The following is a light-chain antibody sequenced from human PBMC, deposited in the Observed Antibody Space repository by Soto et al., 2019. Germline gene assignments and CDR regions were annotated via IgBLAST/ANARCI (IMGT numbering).Light chain of an antibody. CDR2: GAS. CDR1: QSVSSSY. V-gene: IGKV3-20*01. J-gene: IGKJ1*01. Sequence: EIVLTQSPGTLSLSPGERATLSCRASQSVSSSYLAWYQQTPGQAPRLLIDGASSTATGIPDSFSGSRSGTNFTLTISRLAPEDVAVYYCQQYCSSPRTFGQGTKVEIK. CDR3: QQYCSSPRT.